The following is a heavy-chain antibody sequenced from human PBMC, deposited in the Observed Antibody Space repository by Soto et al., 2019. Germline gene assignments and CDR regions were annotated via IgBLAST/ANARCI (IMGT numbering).Heavy chain of an antibody. CDR2: IGVYNGKT. J-gene: IGHJ6*02. D-gene: IGHD2-2*02. CDR1: GYTFTNYG. Sequence: QEQLVQSGGEVKKPGASVRVSCKASGYTFTNYGITWVRQAPGQGLEWMGWIGVYNGKTNYARKLQGRVIMTADTSASTAYMELRSIRSDDTAVYYCSRARYCTSPSCYNHYYYGMDIWGQGTTVSVSS. CDR3: SRARYCTSPSCYNHYYYGMDI. V-gene: IGHV1-18*04.